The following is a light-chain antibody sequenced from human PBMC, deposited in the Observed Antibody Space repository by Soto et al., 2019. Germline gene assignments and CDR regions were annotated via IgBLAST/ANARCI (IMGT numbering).Light chain of an antibody. CDR3: SSFTSSSTNV. V-gene: IGLV2-14*01. J-gene: IGLJ1*01. CDR2: KVH. Sequence: QPVLTQPASVSGSPGQSITISCIGTTSDVGGSSYVSWYQQHPGKAPKLMIYKVHNRPSGVSNRFSGSRSGNTASLTISGLQAEDEADYYCSSFTSSSTNVFGTGTKVTVL. CDR1: TSDVGGSSY.